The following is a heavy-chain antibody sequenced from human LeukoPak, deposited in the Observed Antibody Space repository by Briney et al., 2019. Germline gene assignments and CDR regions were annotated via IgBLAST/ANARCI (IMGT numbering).Heavy chain of an antibody. CDR1: GGSVSSGTYY. V-gene: IGHV4-39*07. J-gene: IGHJ4*02. D-gene: IGHD6-13*01. CDR2: ISHSGIT. Sequence: NPSETLSLTCTVSGGSVSSGTYYWGWIRQSPDMGLEWIGIISHSGITDYNPSLKSRVTISVDTSKNQFSLKLSSVTAADTAVYYCARRAAAYIDYWGQGTLVTVSS. CDR3: ARRAAAYIDY.